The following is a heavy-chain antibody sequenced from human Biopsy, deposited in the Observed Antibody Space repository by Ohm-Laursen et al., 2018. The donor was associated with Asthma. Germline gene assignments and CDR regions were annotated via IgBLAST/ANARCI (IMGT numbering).Heavy chain of an antibody. CDR1: GFTFSDYD. J-gene: IGHJ3*02. CDR3: VRDGTDDASDI. V-gene: IGHV3-30-3*01. D-gene: IGHD1-1*01. Sequence: SLRLSCTASGFTFSDYDMHWVRQAPGRGLEWVAVISYDGTNKDYADSVKGRFTFSRDNSQNTLSLEMNSLRVEDTAVYYCVRDGTDDASDIWGQGTVVSVSS. CDR2: ISYDGTNK.